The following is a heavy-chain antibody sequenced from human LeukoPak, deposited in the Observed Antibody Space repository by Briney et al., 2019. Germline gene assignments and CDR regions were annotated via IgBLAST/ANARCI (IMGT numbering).Heavy chain of an antibody. CDR1: GVSMGAYY. J-gene: IGHJ4*02. D-gene: IGHD3-10*01. V-gene: IGHV4-59*01. CDR3: ARGVPVSWGGYYFDS. CDR2: VYYRGIT. Sequence: SETLSLTCTVSGVSMGAYYWSWIRQPPGKGLEWIGYVYYRGITNYNPSLQSRVTISMDTSKNQFSLNLNSVTATDTALFFCARGVPVSWGGYYFDSWGQGTLVTVSS.